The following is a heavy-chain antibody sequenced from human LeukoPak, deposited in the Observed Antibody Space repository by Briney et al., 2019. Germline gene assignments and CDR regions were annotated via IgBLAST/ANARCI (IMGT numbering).Heavy chain of an antibody. CDR1: GFTFSSYG. J-gene: IGHJ4*02. CDR2: ISYDGSNK. CDR3: AKGSYYYDSSGYYSIDY. V-gene: IGHV3-30*18. D-gene: IGHD3-22*01. Sequence: GRSLRLSCAASGFTFSSYGMHWVRQAPGKGLEWVAVISYDGSNKYYADSVKGRFTISRDNSKNTLYLQMNSLRAEDTAVYYCAKGSYYYDSSGYYSIDYWGQGTLVTVSS.